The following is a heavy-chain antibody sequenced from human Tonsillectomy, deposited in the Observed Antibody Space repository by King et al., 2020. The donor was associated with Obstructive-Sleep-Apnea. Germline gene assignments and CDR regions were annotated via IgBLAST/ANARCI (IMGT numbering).Heavy chain of an antibody. CDR3: TTDELVVVLVDGSPRWFDP. CDR2: IKSQTDGGRT. D-gene: IGHD2-15*01. CDR1: GFTFRDAW. J-gene: IGHJ5*02. Sequence: VQLVESGGGFVKPGGSLILSCAASGFTFRDAWMSWVRQAPWKGLEWVGHIKSQTDGGRTDYAAPVKGRFSISRDDSKNALYLQMKSLKAEDTAVYYCTTDELVVVLVDGSPRWFDPWGLGTLVTVSS. V-gene: IGHV3-15*01.